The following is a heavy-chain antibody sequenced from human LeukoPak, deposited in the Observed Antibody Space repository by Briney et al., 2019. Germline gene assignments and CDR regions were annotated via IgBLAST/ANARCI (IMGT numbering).Heavy chain of an antibody. CDR3: ARAPSAYSSWYGDDAFDI. V-gene: IGHV3-7*01. J-gene: IGHJ3*02. Sequence: GGSPRLSCAASGFTFSSYWMSWVRQAPGKGLEWVANIKQDGSEKYYVDSVKGRFTISRDNAKNSLYLQMNSLRAEDTAVYYCARAPSAYSSWYGDDAFDIWGQGTMVTVSS. CDR2: IKQDGSEK. D-gene: IGHD6-13*01. CDR1: GFTFSSYW.